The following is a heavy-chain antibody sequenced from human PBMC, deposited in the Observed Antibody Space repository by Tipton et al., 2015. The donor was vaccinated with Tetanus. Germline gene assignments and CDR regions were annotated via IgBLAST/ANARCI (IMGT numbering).Heavy chain of an antibody. CDR1: GGSVSSGTYY. D-gene: IGHD5-24*01. J-gene: IGHJ4*02. CDR2: IHPSGSV. Sequence: PGLVKPSETLSLTCTVSGGSVSSGTYYWSWIRQSPGKGLEWIGEIHPSGSVNYNPSLKSRVTILLDTSENQFSLKLSSVTGADTAVYYCARGRDQYKSGNYWGQGTLVTVSS. CDR3: ARGRDQYKSGNY. V-gene: IGHV4-61*01.